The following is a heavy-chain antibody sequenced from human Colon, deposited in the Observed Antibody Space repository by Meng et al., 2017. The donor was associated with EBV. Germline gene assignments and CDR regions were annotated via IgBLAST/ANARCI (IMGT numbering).Heavy chain of an antibody. CDR2: ISTNTGNP. V-gene: IGHV7-4-1*02. CDR3: GTLKYTSGFYGPAY. J-gene: IGHJ4*02. D-gene: IGHD6-19*01. Sequence: QVQVVQSVCELKKPGASVKVSSKASGYTFTRYPMNWVRQASGQGLEWMGWISTNTGNPTYAQGFTGRFVFSVDTSVSTAYLQISSLKAEDTAVYYCGTLKYTSGFYGPAYWGQGALVTVSS. CDR1: GYTFTRYP.